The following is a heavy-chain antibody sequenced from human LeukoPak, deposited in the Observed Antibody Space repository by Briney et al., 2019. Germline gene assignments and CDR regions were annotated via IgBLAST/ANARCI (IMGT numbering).Heavy chain of an antibody. CDR1: GYTVTGYY. CDR3: ARSGYYYGSGSYQRSYYYYYYMDV. CDR2: INPNSGGT. J-gene: IGHJ6*03. Sequence: ASVKVSCKPSGYTVTGYYIQWVRQAPGQGLEWMGGINPNSGGTNYAQKFQGRVTMTRDTSISTAYMELSRLRSDDTAVYYCARSGYYYGSGSYQRSYYYYYYMDVWGKGTTVTISS. D-gene: IGHD3-10*01. V-gene: IGHV1-2*02.